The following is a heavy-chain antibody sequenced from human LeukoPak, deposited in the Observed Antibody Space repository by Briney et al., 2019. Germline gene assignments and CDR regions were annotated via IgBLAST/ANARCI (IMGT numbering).Heavy chain of an antibody. CDR1: GSTFSSYW. D-gene: IGHD3-22*01. CDR3: ARDLELVYYDSSGYDY. V-gene: IGHV3-74*01. CDR2: INSDGSNT. J-gene: IGHJ4*02. Sequence: PGGSLRLSCAASGSTFSSYWMHWVRQVPGKGLVWVSRINSDGSNTRYADSVKGRFTISRDNAKNTLYLQMNSLRAEDTAVYYCARDLELVYYDSSGYDYWGQGTLVIVSS.